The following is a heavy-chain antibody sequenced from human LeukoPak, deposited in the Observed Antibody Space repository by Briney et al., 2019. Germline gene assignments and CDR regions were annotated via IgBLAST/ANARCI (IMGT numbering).Heavy chain of an antibody. J-gene: IGHJ4*02. CDR1: GGSFSGYY. CDR2: INHSGST. CDR3: ARGQAIAAAGFDY. V-gene: IGHV4-34*01. Sequence: SETLSLTCAVYGGSFSGYYWSWIRQPPGKGLEWIGEINHSGSTNYNPSLKSRVTISVDTSKNQFSLKLSSVTAADTAVYYCARGQAIAAAGFDYWGQGTLVTVSS. D-gene: IGHD6-13*01.